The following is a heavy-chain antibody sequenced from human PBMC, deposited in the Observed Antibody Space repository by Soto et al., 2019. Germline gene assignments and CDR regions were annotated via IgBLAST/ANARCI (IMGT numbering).Heavy chain of an antibody. CDR2: IYPGDSDT. D-gene: IGHD4-17*01. Sequence: PXESLKISWKGSGYSLTSYEIGWVRQMPGKGLEWMGIIYPGDSDTRYSPSFQGQVTIAADKSISTAYLQWSSLKASDTAMYYCARRVLGRYGEYFDHWGQGTLVTVSS. V-gene: IGHV5-51*01. J-gene: IGHJ4*02. CDR1: GYSLTSYE. CDR3: ARRVLGRYGEYFDH.